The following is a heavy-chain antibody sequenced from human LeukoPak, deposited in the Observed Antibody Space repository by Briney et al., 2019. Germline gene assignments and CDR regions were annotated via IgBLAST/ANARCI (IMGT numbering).Heavy chain of an antibody. Sequence: ASVKVSCKASGYTFTGYYMHWVRQAPGQGLEWMGWINPNSGGTNYAQKFQGRVTMTRGTSISTAYMELSRLRSDDTAVYYCARGPYRSSWYGDFDYWGQGTLVTVSS. CDR3: ARGPYRSSWYGDFDY. D-gene: IGHD6-13*01. CDR2: INPNSGGT. V-gene: IGHV1-2*02. CDR1: GYTFTGYY. J-gene: IGHJ4*02.